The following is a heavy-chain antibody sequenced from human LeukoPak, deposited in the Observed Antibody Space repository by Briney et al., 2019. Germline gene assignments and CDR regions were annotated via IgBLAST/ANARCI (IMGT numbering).Heavy chain of an antibody. Sequence: SETLSLTCAVYGESFSGYYWSWIRQPPGKGLEWIGEINHSGSTNYNPSLKSRVTISVDTSKNQFSLKLSSVTAADTAVYYCARSAARRFFAYWGQGTLVTVSS. CDR2: INHSGST. CDR1: GESFSGYY. CDR3: ARSAARRFFAY. D-gene: IGHD6-6*01. V-gene: IGHV4-34*01. J-gene: IGHJ4*02.